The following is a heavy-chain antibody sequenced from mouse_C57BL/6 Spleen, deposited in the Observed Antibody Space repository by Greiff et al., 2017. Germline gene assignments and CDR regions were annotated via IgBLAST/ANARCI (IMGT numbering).Heavy chain of an antibody. CDR3: ARHYYGSSTHWYFDV. CDR1: GYTFTSYW. J-gene: IGHJ1*03. Sequence: VQLVESGAELAKPGASVKLSCKASGYTFTSYWMHWVKQRPGQGLEWIGYINPSSGYTKYNQKFKDEATLTADKYSSTAYMQRSSLTYEDSAVYYCARHYYGSSTHWYFDVWGTGTTVTVSA. D-gene: IGHD1-1*01. CDR2: INPSSGYT. V-gene: IGHV1-7*01.